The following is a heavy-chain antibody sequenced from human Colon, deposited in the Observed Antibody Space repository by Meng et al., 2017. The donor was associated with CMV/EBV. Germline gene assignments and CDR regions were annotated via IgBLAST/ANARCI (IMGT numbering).Heavy chain of an antibody. J-gene: IGHJ5*02. CDR3: SRDTFGGDDL. CDR1: GFTLSTYW. Sequence: LSCAASGFTLSTYWMHSVRQAPGKGLVWVSRINRDGSNINYAESVKGRFTISRDNAKNTLYLQMNSLTAEDTAVYYCSRDTFGGDDLWGQGTLVTVSS. D-gene: IGHD3-16*01. V-gene: IGHV3-74*01. CDR2: INRDGSNI.